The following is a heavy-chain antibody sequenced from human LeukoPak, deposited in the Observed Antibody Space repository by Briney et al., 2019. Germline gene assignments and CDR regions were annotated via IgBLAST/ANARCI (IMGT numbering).Heavy chain of an antibody. CDR2: INTDGSST. CDR1: GFTFSSYW. V-gene: IGHV3-74*01. Sequence: GGSLRLSCAPSGFTFSSYWMHWVRQAPGKGLVWVSQINTDGSSTNYADYVKGRFTISRDNARNTLYLQMNSLRAEDTAVYYCTRGLLGIDYWGQGTLVTVSS. J-gene: IGHJ4*02. D-gene: IGHD2-8*02. CDR3: TRGLLGIDY.